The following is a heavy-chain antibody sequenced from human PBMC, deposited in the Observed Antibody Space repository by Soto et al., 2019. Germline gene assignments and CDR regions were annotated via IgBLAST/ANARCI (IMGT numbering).Heavy chain of an antibody. CDR2: DSHSGST. CDR3: AREYTYGSNFFDC. Sequence: SETLSLTCTVSGGSISSAAYYWSWIRQHPGKRLEWIGYDSHSGSTYYNPSLKSRVIISVDTSKNQFSLSLTSVTAADTAVYYCAREYTYGSNFFDCWGQGALVTVSS. V-gene: IGHV4-31*03. J-gene: IGHJ4*02. D-gene: IGHD5-18*01. CDR1: GGSISSAAYY.